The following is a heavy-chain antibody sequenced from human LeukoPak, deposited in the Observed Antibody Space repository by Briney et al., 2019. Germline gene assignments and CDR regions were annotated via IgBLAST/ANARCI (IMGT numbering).Heavy chain of an antibody. D-gene: IGHD4-23*01. CDR2: IYYSGST. V-gene: IGHV4-39*07. J-gene: IGHJ4*02. CDR3: ARRAGGYSHPYDY. CDR1: GGSISSSSYY. Sequence: SETLSLTCTVSGGSISSSSYYWGWIRQPPGKGLEWIGSIYYSGSTYYNPSLKSRVTISVDTSKNQFSLKLSSVTAADTAVYYCARRAGGYSHPYDYWGQGILVTVSS.